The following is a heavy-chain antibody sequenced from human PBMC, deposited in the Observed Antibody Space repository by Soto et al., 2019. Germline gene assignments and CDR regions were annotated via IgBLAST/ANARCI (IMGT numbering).Heavy chain of an antibody. J-gene: IGHJ4*02. CDR2: IYYSGST. Sequence: QVQLQESGPGLVKPSETLSLTCTVSGDSVSSGSYFWSWIRQPPGRGLEWIGYIYYSGSTNYNPALKSRVTISVDTSKNQFSLNLSSVTAADTAVYYCASYSSGWYDVIYWGQGTLVTVSS. CDR1: GDSVSSGSYF. V-gene: IGHV4-61*01. D-gene: IGHD6-19*01. CDR3: ASYSSGWYDVIY.